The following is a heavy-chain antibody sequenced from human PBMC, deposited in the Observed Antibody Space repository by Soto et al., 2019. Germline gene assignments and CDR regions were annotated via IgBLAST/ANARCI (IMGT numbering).Heavy chain of an antibody. Sequence: SETLSLTCTVSGGSIGSGDYYWSWIRQPPGKGLEWIGYIYYSGSTYYNPSLKSRVTISVDTSKNQFSLKLSSVTAADTAVYYCARGTYYVWGSYRYNGMDVWGQGTTVTVSS. V-gene: IGHV4-30-4*01. CDR3: ARGTYYVWGSYRYNGMDV. CDR1: GGSIGSGDYY. CDR2: IYYSGST. J-gene: IGHJ6*02. D-gene: IGHD3-16*02.